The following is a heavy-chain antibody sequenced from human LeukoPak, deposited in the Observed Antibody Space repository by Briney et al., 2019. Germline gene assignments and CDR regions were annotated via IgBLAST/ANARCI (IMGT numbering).Heavy chain of an antibody. CDR2: IANSGGST. CDR1: GFALGDYA. D-gene: IGHD6-19*01. Sequence: GGSLRLSCVASGFALGDYAMGWVRQAPGKGLEWVSAIANSGGSTYYADSVKGRFTISRDNPKNTLFLQMKSLRVEDTAVYYCVKEAVTPHFDYWGQGTLVTVSS. J-gene: IGHJ4*02. V-gene: IGHV3-23*01. CDR3: VKEAVTPHFDY.